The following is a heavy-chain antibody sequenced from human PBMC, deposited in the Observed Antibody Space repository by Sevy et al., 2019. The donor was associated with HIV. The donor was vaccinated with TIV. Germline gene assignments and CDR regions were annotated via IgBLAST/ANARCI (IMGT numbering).Heavy chain of an antibody. CDR2: IYPGDSDT. Sequence: GESLKISCEGSGYCFTRYWIGWVRQMPGKGLEWMGTIYPGDSDTRYSPSFQGQVTISADKSIRTAYLQWSSLKASDTAMYFCTRGNYGSGSYYNNFFDYWGQGTLVTVSS. V-gene: IGHV5-51*03. CDR3: TRGNYGSGSYYNNFFDY. J-gene: IGHJ4*02. CDR1: GYCFTRYW. D-gene: IGHD3-10*01.